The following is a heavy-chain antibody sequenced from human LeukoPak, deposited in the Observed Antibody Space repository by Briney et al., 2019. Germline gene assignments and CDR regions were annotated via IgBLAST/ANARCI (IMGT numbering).Heavy chain of an antibody. CDR1: GYTFTSYD. CDR3: VKCAYSYDNDAFDI. J-gene: IGHJ3*02. V-gene: IGHV1-8*01. Sequence: ASVKVSCKASGYTFTSYDINWVRQATGQGLEWMGWMNPNSGNTGYAQKFQGRVTMTRNTSISTAYRELSSLRSEDTAVYYCVKCAYSYDNDAFDIWGQGTMVTVSS. CDR2: MNPNSGNT. D-gene: IGHD5-12*01.